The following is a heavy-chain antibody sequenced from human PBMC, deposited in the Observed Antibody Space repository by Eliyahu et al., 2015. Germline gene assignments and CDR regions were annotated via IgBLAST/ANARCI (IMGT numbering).Heavy chain of an antibody. CDR1: GYTFTSYA. J-gene: IGHJ4*02. D-gene: IGHD3-22*01. Sequence: QVQLVQSGAEVKKPGASVKVSCKASGYTFTSYAVHWVRQAPGQSLEWMGLINAGNGNTEYSQKFQGGVTITRDTSATTAYMEVSSLRSEDTAVYYCARGDYYDSSGYPRKRFDYWGQGTLVTVSS. CDR2: INAGNGNT. V-gene: IGHV1-3*01. CDR3: ARGDYYDSSGYPRKRFDY.